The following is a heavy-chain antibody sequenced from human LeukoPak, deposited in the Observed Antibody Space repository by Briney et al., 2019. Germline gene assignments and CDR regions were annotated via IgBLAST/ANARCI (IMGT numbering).Heavy chain of an antibody. J-gene: IGHJ4*02. V-gene: IGHV3-30*04. Sequence: GGSLRRSCAASGFTFSSYAMHWVRQAPGKGLEWVAVISYDGSNKYYADSVKGRFTISRDNSKNTLYLQMNSLGAEDTAVYYCARGRSSSWSFFDYWGQGTLVTVSS. D-gene: IGHD6-13*01. CDR1: GFTFSSYA. CDR2: ISYDGSNK. CDR3: ARGRSSSWSFFDY.